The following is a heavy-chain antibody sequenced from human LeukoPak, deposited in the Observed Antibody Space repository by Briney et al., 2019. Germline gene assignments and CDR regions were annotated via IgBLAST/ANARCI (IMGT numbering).Heavy chain of an antibody. CDR2: INHSGST. V-gene: IGHV4-34*01. J-gene: IGHJ4*02. CDR3: ARGVYSSSEIDY. D-gene: IGHD6-6*01. Sequence: SETLSLTCAVYGGSFSGYYWSWIRQPPGKGLEWIGEINHSGSTNYNPSLKSRVTILLDTSKNQFSLKLRSVTAADTAVYYCARGVYSSSEIDYWGQGTLVTVSS. CDR1: GGSFSGYY.